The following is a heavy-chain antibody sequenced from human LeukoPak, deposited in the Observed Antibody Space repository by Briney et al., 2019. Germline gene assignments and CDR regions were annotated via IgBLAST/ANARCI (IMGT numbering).Heavy chain of an antibody. V-gene: IGHV4-59*02. Sequence: PSETLSLTCTVSGGSVSDYYWSWIRQSPGKGLEWIGYIYYTGSTSYNPSLRSRVTMSADTSKNQFSLKLSSVTPEDTAVYYCAREGLFSRAKIFDYWGPGTLVTVSS. D-gene: IGHD3-10*02. CDR2: IYYTGST. CDR1: GGSVSDYY. CDR3: AREGLFSRAKIFDY. J-gene: IGHJ4*02.